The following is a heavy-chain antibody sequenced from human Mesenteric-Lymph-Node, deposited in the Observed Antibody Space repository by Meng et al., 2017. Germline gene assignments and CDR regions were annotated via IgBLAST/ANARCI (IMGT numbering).Heavy chain of an antibody. V-gene: IGHV4-31*03. CDR3: ARDYCGGDCYSGGTWFDS. CDR1: GGSISSGGYY. J-gene: IGHJ5*01. CDR2: IYYSGST. Sequence: QVRLQESGPGLVKPSQTLSLTCTVSGGSISSGGYYWSWIRQHPGKGLEWIGYIYYSGSTYYNPSLKGRVTISVDTSKNQFSLKLSSVTAADTAVYYCARDYCGGDCYSGGTWFDSWGQGTLVTVSS. D-gene: IGHD2-21*02.